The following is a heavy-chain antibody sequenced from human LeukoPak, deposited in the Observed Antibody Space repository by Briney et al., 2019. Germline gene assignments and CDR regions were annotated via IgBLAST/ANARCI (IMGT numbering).Heavy chain of an antibody. J-gene: IGHJ4*02. D-gene: IGHD6-6*01. CDR3: AREYSSSSGDY. Sequence: ASVKVSCKASGYTFTDYYMHWVRQAPGQGLEWXGRINPNSGXXXSXQXFQGRXTMTRDTSISTAYMELSRLISDDTAVYYCAREYSSSSGDYWGQGTLVTVSS. CDR1: GYTFTDYY. CDR2: INPNSGXX. V-gene: IGHV1-2*06.